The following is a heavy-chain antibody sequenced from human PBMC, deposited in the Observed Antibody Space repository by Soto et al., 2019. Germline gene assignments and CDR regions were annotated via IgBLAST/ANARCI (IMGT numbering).Heavy chain of an antibody. CDR1: GDSISSYD. Sequence: PSDTLSLTCTVSGDSISSYDWNWIRQPAGKGLEWIGRIDASGNSNYNPSLKSRVTMSVDTSKKQFSLKVTSVTAADTAVYYCARYSSNWFQTEGMDVWGQGTTVTVSS. J-gene: IGHJ6*02. CDR2: IDASGNS. V-gene: IGHV4-4*07. D-gene: IGHD6-13*01. CDR3: ARYSSNWFQTEGMDV.